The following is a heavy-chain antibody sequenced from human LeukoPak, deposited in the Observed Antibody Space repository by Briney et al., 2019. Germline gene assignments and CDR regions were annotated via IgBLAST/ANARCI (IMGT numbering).Heavy chain of an antibody. D-gene: IGHD5-18*01. CDR1: GFTFSNAW. V-gene: IGHV4-59*01. J-gene: IGHJ3*02. Sequence: GSLRLSCAASGFTFSNAWMSWIRQPPGKGLEWIGYIYYSGSTNYNPSLKSRVTISVDTSKNQFSLKLSSVTAADTAVYYCARDSYGLNDAFDIWGQGTMVTVSS. CDR2: IYYSGST. CDR3: ARDSYGLNDAFDI.